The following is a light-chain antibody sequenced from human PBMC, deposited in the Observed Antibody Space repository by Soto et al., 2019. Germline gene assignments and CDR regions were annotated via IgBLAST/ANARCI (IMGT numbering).Light chain of an antibody. CDR1: SSDVGSYNL. CDR2: EGN. V-gene: IGLV2-23*01. Sequence: QSALTQPASVSGSPGQSITISCTGTSSDVGSYNLVSWYQQHPGKAPKLMIYEGNKRPSGVSNRFSGSKSGSMASLTISGLQAEDEADYYCCSYAGGSTVFGGGTQLTVL. J-gene: IGLJ2*01. CDR3: CSYAGGSTV.